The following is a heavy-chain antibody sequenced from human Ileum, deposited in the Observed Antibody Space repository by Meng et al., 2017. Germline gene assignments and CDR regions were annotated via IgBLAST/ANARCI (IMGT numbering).Heavy chain of an antibody. J-gene: IGHJ4*02. CDR1: GGSISSSAYY. CDR3: ARRRGYYTAGDSE. V-gene: IGHV4-39*07. D-gene: IGHD3-3*01. Sequence: LQLSESGPGLAKPSETLALTCTDSGGSISSSAYYWAWIRQPPGKGLEWIGNKYSPGNTFYNPSLKSRVTLSFDTAKNEFSLKLSSVTDADTGVYYCARRRGYYTAGDSEWGQGTLVTVSS. CDR2: KYSPGNT.